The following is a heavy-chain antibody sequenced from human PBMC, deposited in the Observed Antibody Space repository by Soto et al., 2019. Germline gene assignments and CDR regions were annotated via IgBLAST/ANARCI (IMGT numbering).Heavy chain of an antibody. CDR2: IDHSGRT. D-gene: IGHD2-15*01. Sequence: PSETLSLTCGVSGGSIISSDWWTWVRQPPGKGLEWIGEIDHSGRTKYNPSLKSRVTISVDKSKSQFSLKLTSVTAADTAVYYCARYGCSTGRCYFDYWGQGTLVTVSS. V-gene: IGHV4-4*02. CDR1: GGSIISSDW. CDR3: ARYGCSTGRCYFDY. J-gene: IGHJ4*01.